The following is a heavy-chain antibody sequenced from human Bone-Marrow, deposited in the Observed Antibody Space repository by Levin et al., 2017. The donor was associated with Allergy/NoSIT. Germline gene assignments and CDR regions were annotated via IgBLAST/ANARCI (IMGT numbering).Heavy chain of an antibody. V-gene: IGHV3-53*01. Sequence: GESLKISCAASGFTVSSNYMSWVRQAPGKGLEWVSVIYSGGSTYYADSVKGRFTISRDNSKNTLYLQMNSLRAEDTAVYYCARRYCSGGSGYLDYWGQGTLVTVSS. CDR1: GFTVSSNY. J-gene: IGHJ4*02. D-gene: IGHD2-15*01. CDR3: ARRYCSGGSGYLDY. CDR2: IYSGGST.